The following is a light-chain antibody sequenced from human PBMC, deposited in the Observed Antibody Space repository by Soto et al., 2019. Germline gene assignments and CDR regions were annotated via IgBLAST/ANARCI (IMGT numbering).Light chain of an antibody. Sequence: QSVLTQPPSASGSTGQSVSISCTGTSSDVGGYNYVSWYQQHPGKAPKLMIFEVSKRPSGVPDRFSGSKSGNTASLTVSGLQAEDEAYYYCSSYSGSNVVFGGVTTLTVL. CDR2: EVS. CDR3: SSYSGSNVV. V-gene: IGLV2-8*01. CDR1: SSDVGGYNY. J-gene: IGLJ2*01.